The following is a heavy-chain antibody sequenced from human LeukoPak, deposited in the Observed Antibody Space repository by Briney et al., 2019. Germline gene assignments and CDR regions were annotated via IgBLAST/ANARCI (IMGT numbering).Heavy chain of an antibody. CDR1: GGTFSSYT. V-gene: IGHV1-8*02. CDR2: MNPNSGNT. J-gene: IGHJ4*02. CDR3: ARTEYYYDSSGYLSRPFDY. Sequence: ASVKVSCKASGGTFSSYTISWVRQATGQGLEWMGWMNPNSGNTGYAQKFQGRVTMTRNTSISTAYMELSSLRSEDTAVYYCARTEYYYDSSGYLSRPFDYWGQGTLVTVSS. D-gene: IGHD3-22*01.